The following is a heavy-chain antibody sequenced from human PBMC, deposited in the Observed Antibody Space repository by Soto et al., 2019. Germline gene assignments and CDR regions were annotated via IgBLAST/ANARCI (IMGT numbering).Heavy chain of an antibody. J-gene: IGHJ4*02. D-gene: IGHD6-19*01. V-gene: IGHV1-46*03. Sequence: ASVKVSCKASGYTFTSYYMHWVRQAPGQGLEWMGIINPSGGSTSYAQKFQGRVTMTRDTSTSTVYMELSSLRSEDTAVYYCARDLVAVAGTGNFDYWGQGTLVTVSS. CDR2: INPSGGST. CDR1: GYTFTSYY. CDR3: ARDLVAVAGTGNFDY.